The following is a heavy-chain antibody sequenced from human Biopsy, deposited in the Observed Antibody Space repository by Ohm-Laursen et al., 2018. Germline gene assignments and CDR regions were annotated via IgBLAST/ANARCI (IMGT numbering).Heavy chain of an antibody. V-gene: IGHV3-48*03. CDR2: IYGGGSPV. D-gene: IGHD1-26*01. CDR1: GFDFNLYE. Sequence: SLRLSCAASGFDFNLYEITWVRQAPGKGMEWISYIYGGGSPVSYADSVKGRFTISRDNAQKSLYLHMSSLRAEDTAIYYCARLNSGTYDASDLWGQGTMVSVSS. J-gene: IGHJ3*01. CDR3: ARLNSGTYDASDL.